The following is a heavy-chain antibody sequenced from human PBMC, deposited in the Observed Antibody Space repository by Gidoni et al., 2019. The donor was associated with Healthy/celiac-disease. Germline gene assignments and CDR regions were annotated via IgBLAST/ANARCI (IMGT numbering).Heavy chain of an antibody. D-gene: IGHD3-16*01. Sequence: EVQLVESGGGRVKPGGSLRLSCAASGFTFSSYSLNWVRQAPGKGLEGVSSISSSSSYIYYADSVKGRFTISRDNAKNSLYLQMNSLRAEDTAVYYCARGGINRDSPFDLWGRGTLVTVSS. J-gene: IGHJ2*01. V-gene: IGHV3-21*01. CDR2: ISSSSSYI. CDR3: ARGGINRDSPFDL. CDR1: GFTFSSYS.